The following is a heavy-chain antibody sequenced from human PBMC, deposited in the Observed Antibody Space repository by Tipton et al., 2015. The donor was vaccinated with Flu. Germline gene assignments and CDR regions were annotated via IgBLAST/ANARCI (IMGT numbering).Heavy chain of an antibody. D-gene: IGHD3-10*01. V-gene: IGHV4-4*09. CDR1: GGFVSSYY. Sequence: TLSLTCTVSGGFVSSYYWNWIRQPPGKGLEWIGYIYNNQYTKYNPSLKSRVTVSVDPSMSQFSLQLTSVTAADTAVYFCATTTYYYGSGSHDYWGQGTLVTVSS. CDR2: IYNNQYT. J-gene: IGHJ4*02. CDR3: ATTTYYYGSGSHDY.